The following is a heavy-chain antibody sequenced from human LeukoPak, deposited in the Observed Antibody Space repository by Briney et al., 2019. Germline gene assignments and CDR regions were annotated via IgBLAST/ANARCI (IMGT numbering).Heavy chain of an antibody. D-gene: IGHD2-2*01. Sequence: TSVKVSCKASGYTFTSYGISWVRQAPGQGLEWMGWISAYNGNTNYAQKLQGRVTMTTDTSTSTAYMELRSLRSDDTAVYYCARLYCSSTSCSNLNDYYYYGMDVWGKGTTVTVSS. J-gene: IGHJ6*04. CDR1: GYTFTSYG. CDR2: ISAYNGNT. CDR3: ARLYCSSTSCSNLNDYYYYGMDV. V-gene: IGHV1-18*04.